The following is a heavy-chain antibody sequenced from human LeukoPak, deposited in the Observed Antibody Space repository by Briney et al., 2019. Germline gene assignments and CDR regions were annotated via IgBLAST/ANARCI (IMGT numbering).Heavy chain of an antibody. CDR3: ARDDCTSGVCYVAY. D-gene: IGHD2-8*01. V-gene: IGHV1-18*01. J-gene: IGHJ4*02. CDR1: GYTFTSYG. Sequence: ASVKVSCKASGYTFTSYGISWVRQVPGQGLEWMGWISAYNGNTKYAQKVQGRVTMTTDTSTSTAYMELRSLRSDDTAVYYCARDDCTSGVCYVAYWGQGTLVTVSS. CDR2: ISAYNGNT.